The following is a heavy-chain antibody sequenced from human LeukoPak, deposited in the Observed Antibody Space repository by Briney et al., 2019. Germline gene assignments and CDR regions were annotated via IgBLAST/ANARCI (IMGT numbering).Heavy chain of an antibody. Sequence: SETLSLTCTVSGGSISSNYWSWIRQPAGKGLEWIGRIYTSGSTNYNPSLKSRVTMSVDTSKNQFSLKLSSVTAADTAVYYCARDCLFRSSQDYWGQGTLVTVSS. J-gene: IGHJ4*02. V-gene: IGHV4-4*07. CDR1: GGSISSNY. D-gene: IGHD1-26*01. CDR2: IYTSGST. CDR3: ARDCLFRSSQDY.